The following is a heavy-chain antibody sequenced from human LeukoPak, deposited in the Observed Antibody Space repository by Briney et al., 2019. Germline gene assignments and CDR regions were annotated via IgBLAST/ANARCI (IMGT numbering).Heavy chain of an antibody. D-gene: IGHD2-15*01. Sequence: GGSLRLSCAASGFTFNSYWMSWVRQAPGKGLEWVANINQHGSERYYVDPVKGRFTISRDNAKNSLFLQMSSLRAGDTAVYYCARDSYCSGGRCYLLFDYWGQGTLVTVSS. J-gene: IGHJ4*02. V-gene: IGHV3-7*01. CDR3: ARDSYCSGGRCYLLFDY. CDR2: INQHGSER. CDR1: GFTFNSYW.